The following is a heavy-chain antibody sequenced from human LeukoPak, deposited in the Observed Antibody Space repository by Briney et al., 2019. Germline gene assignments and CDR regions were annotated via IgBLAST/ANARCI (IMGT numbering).Heavy chain of an antibody. CDR1: GFTFSNAW. V-gene: IGHV3-15*01. CDR3: ASTFYGDSPPY. D-gene: IGHD4-17*01. J-gene: IGHJ4*02. Sequence: GGSLRLSCAASGFTFSNAWMSWVRQAPGKGLEWVGRIKSKTDGATTDYAAPVKGRFTISRDDSKNTLYLQMNSLRAEDTAVYYCASTFYGDSPPYWGQGTLVTVSS. CDR2: IKSKTDGATT.